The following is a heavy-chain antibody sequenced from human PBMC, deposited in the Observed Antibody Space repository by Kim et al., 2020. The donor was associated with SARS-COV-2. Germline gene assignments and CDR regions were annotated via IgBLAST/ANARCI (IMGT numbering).Heavy chain of an antibody. J-gene: IGHJ4*02. CDR1: GYTFTNHA. D-gene: IGHD3-16*02. Sequence: ASVKVSCKASGYTFTNHAINWVRQAPGRGLEWMGWINTDTGSPTYSPDFTGRFVISLDTSVSTAYLQLRSLEAEDTALYYCARGVWGGYRYIDSWGEGT. V-gene: IGHV7-4-1*02. CDR2: INTDTGSP. CDR3: ARGVWGGYRYIDS.